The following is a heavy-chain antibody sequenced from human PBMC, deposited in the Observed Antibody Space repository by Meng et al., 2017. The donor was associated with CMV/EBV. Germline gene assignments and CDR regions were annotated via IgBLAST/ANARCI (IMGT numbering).Heavy chain of an antibody. V-gene: IGHV4-4*02. CDR2: IYHSGST. Sequence: CAVSGGAISSSNWWSWVRQPPGKGLEWIGEIYHSGSTNYNPSLKSRVTISVDKSKNQFSLKLSSATAADTAVYYCASEVGATTAFDYWGQGTLVTVSS. J-gene: IGHJ4*02. CDR3: ASEVGATTAFDY. D-gene: IGHD1-26*01. CDR1: GGAISSSNW.